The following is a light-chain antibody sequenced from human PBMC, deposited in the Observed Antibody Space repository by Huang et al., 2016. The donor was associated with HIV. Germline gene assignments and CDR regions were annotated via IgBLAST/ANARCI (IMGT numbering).Light chain of an antibody. CDR2: DAS. J-gene: IGKJ2*01. Sequence: EIVLTQSPATLSLSPGERATLSCGASQSITNFHLAWYQQKRGLAPRLLIYDASNSASGIPPRFSGSGSGTDFTLTITRLEPEDVGIYYCQHYGSSPYTFGQGTKVEIK. CDR1: QSITNFH. V-gene: IGKV3D-20*01. CDR3: QHYGSSPYT.